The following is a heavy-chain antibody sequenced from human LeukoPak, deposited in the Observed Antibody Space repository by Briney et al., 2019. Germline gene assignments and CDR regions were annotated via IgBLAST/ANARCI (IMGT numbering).Heavy chain of an antibody. CDR2: IWYDGSNK. J-gene: IGHJ4*02. Sequence: GGSLRLSCAASGFTFSSYGMHWVRQAPGKGLEWVAVIWYDGSNKYYADSVKGRFTISRDNSKNTLYLQMNSLRAEDTAVYYCAREGMTTVVFFDYWGQGTLVTVSS. D-gene: IGHD4-23*01. CDR1: GFTFSSYG. V-gene: IGHV3-33*01. CDR3: AREGMTTVVFFDY.